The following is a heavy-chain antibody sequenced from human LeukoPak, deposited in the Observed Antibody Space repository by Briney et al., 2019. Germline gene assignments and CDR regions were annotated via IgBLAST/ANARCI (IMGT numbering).Heavy chain of an antibody. Sequence: SETLSLTCTVSGGSISSYYWSWIRQPAGKGLEWIGRIYTSGSTNYNPSLKSRVTTSVDTSKNQFSLKLSSVTAADTAVYYCARDGGDIAAAGTLDYWGQGTLVTVSS. CDR1: GGSISSYY. CDR2: IYTSGST. V-gene: IGHV4-4*07. CDR3: ARDGGDIAAAGTLDY. J-gene: IGHJ4*02. D-gene: IGHD6-13*01.